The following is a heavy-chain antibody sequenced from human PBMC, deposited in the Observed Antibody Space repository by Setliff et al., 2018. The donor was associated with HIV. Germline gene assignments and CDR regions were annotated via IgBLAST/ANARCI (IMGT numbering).Heavy chain of an antibody. J-gene: IGHJ4*02. D-gene: IGHD3-22*01. CDR2: ISSSSSTI. CDR3: ARASSYYYDSSGYSSYFDY. Sequence: GGSLRLSCAASGFTFSSYSMNWVRQAPGKGLEWVSYISSSSSTIYYADSVKGRFTISRDNAKNSLYLQMNSLRAEDTAVYYCARASSYYYDSSGYSSYFDYWGQGTLVTVSS. V-gene: IGHV3-48*04. CDR1: GFTFSSYS.